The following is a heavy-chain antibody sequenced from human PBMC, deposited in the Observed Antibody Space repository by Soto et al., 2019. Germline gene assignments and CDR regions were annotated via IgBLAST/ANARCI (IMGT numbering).Heavy chain of an antibody. CDR3: ARDPQDIVLGPAATMEPSSGFGP. Sequence: SVKFSRKTSGSAFTSYDVNCVLQATGQGLEWMGWMNPNSGNTGYAQKFQGRVTITADESTSTAYMELSSLRSEDTAVYYCARDPQDIVLGPAATMEPSSGFGPRGEGTLGTASS. CDR1: GSAFTSYD. J-gene: IGHJ5*02. D-gene: IGHD2-2*01. CDR2: MNPNSGNT. V-gene: IGHV1-8*01.